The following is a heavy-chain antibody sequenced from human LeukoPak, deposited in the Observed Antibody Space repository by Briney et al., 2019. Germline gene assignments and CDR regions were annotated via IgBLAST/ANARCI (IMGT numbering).Heavy chain of an antibody. CDR3: ARVGSSSWYIDY. CDR1: GFIFTSYS. V-gene: IGHV3-21*01. CDR2: ITSRSSYI. J-gene: IGHJ4*02. D-gene: IGHD6-13*01. Sequence: GGSVRLSCAASGFIFTSYSMNWVRQAPGQGLDWVSSITSRSSYIYYADSVKGRFTISRDNAKNSLYLQINSLRAEDTAVYYCARVGSSSWYIDYWGQGTLLTVSS.